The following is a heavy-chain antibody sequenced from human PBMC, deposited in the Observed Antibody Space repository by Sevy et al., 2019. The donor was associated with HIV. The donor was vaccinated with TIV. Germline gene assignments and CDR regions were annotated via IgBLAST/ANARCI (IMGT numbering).Heavy chain of an antibody. J-gene: IGHJ6*02. Sequence: GGSLRLSCAASGFTFSSYSMNWVRQAPGKGLEWVSYISSSSSTIYYADSVKGRFTISRDNAKNSLYLQMNSLRAEDTAVYYCARDLVGTSLSLYGMDVWGQGTTVTVSS. CDR2: ISSSSSTI. D-gene: IGHD1-7*01. CDR1: GFTFSSYS. V-gene: IGHV3-48*01. CDR3: ARDLVGTSLSLYGMDV.